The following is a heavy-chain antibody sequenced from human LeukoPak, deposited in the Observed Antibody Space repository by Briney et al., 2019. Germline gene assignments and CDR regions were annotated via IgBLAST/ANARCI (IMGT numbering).Heavy chain of an antibody. Sequence: GGSLRLSCAASGFTFSSYSMNWVRQAPGKGLEWVSSISSSSSYIYYADSVKGRFTISRDNAKNSLYLQMNSLRAEDTAVYYCARGRAGIVVVPAATSGGFDPWGQGTLVTVSS. CDR1: GFTFSSYS. D-gene: IGHD2-2*01. CDR3: ARGRAGIVVVPAATSGGFDP. V-gene: IGHV3-21*01. CDR2: ISSSSSYI. J-gene: IGHJ5*02.